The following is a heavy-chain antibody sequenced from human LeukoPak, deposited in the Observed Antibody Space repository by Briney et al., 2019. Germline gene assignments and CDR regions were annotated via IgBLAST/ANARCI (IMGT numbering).Heavy chain of an antibody. Sequence: GGSLRLSCAASGFTVSSNYMSWVCQAPGKGLEWVSVIYSGGSTYYADSVKGRFTISRDNSKNTLYLQMNSLRAEDTAVYYCARDHSNYDAFDIWGQGTMVTVSS. CDR1: GFTVSSNY. D-gene: IGHD4-11*01. CDR2: IYSGGST. CDR3: ARDHSNYDAFDI. V-gene: IGHV3-53*01. J-gene: IGHJ3*02.